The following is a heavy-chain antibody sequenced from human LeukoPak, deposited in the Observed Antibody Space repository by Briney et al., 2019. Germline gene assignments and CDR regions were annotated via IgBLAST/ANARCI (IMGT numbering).Heavy chain of an antibody. CDR2: INPSGGST. V-gene: IGHV1-46*01. J-gene: IGHJ3*02. CDR3: ARVRGHYYDSSGYYAPHDAFDI. D-gene: IGHD3-22*01. Sequence: GASVKVSCKASGYTFTGYYMHWVRQAPGQGLEWMGIINPSGGSTSYAQKFQGRVTMTRDTSTSTVYMELSSLRSEDTAVYYCARVRGHYYDSSGYYAPHDAFDIWGQGTMVTVSS. CDR1: GYTFTGYY.